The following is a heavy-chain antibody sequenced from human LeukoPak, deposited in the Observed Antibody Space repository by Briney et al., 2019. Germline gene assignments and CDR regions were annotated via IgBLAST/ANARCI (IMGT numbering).Heavy chain of an antibody. CDR1: GYTFTGYY. V-gene: IGHV1-2*02. J-gene: IGHJ4*02. CDR2: IDPDSGGT. D-gene: IGHD2-2*02. Sequence: ASVKVSCKTSGYTFTGYYLHWVRQAPGQRPEWMGRIDPDSGGTHYGQKFQGRVTVTRATSIATVYMELSGLPSDDTAVYYCARVPGPYTTSRFDFWGQGTLVTVSS. CDR3: ARVPGPYTTSRFDF.